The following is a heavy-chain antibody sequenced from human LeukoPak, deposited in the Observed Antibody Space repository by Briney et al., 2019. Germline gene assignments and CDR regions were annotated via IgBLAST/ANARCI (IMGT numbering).Heavy chain of an antibody. J-gene: IGHJ4*02. CDR2: IYSAGST. Sequence: PGGSLRLSCAASGFTVSSNYMTWVRQAPGKGLEWVSVIYSAGSTYYADSVKGRFTISRDNSKNTLFLQMNSLRAEDTAVYYCARTDYGDYGPYYFDYWGQGTLVTVSS. CDR1: GFTVSSNY. CDR3: ARTDYGDYGPYYFDY. D-gene: IGHD4-17*01. V-gene: IGHV3-53*01.